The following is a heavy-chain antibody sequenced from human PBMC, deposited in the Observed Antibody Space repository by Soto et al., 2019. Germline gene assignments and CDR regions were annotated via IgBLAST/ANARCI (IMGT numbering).Heavy chain of an antibody. Sequence: SETLSLTCTVSGGSISSGDYYWGWIRQPPGKGLEWIGYIYYSGSTYYNPSLKSRVTISVDTSKNQFSLKLSSVTAADTAVYYCAREPYGDRNRYYYYYGMDVWGQGTTVTVSS. J-gene: IGHJ6*02. V-gene: IGHV4-30-4*01. D-gene: IGHD4-17*01. CDR3: AREPYGDRNRYYYYYGMDV. CDR1: GGSISSGDYY. CDR2: IYYSGST.